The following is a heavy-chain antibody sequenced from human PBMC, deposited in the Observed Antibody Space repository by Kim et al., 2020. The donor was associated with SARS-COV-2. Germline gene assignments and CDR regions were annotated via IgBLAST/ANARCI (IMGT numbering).Heavy chain of an antibody. CDR2: ISSSSSTI. CDR1: GFTFSSYS. D-gene: IGHD3-22*01. Sequence: GGSLRLSCAASGFTFSSYSMNWVRQAPGKGLEWVSYISSSSSTIYYADSVKGRFTISRDNAKNSLYLQMNSLRDEDTAVYYCARDTYYYDSSGYYRTSPVPDYWGQGTLVTVSS. J-gene: IGHJ4*02. V-gene: IGHV3-48*02. CDR3: ARDTYYYDSSGYYRTSPVPDY.